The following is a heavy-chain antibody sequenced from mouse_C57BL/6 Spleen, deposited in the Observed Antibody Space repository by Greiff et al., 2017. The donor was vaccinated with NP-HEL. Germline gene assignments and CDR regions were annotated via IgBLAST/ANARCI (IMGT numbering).Heavy chain of an antibody. V-gene: IGHV1-69*01. CDR1: GYTFTSYW. CDR3: ARSGPGAMDY. CDR2: IDPSDSYP. Sequence: QVQLQQPGAELVMPGASVKLSCKASGYTFTSYWLHWVKQRPGQGLEWIGEIDPSDSYPNYNQKFKGKSTLTVDKSSSTAYMQLSSLTSEDASVYDCARSGPGAMDYWGQGTSVTVSS. J-gene: IGHJ4*01.